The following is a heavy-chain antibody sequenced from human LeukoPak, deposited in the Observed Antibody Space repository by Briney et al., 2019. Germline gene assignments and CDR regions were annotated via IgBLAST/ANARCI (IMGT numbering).Heavy chain of an antibody. CDR3: ARTYYDSSGYPVPVYPMDV. J-gene: IGHJ6*03. Sequence: GASVKVSCKASGYTFTSYYIHWVRQAPGEGLEWMGIINPSGGSTSYAQKFQGRVTMTRDTSISTAYMELSRLRSDDTAVYYCARTYYDSSGYPVPVYPMDVWGKGTTVTVSS. CDR2: INPSGGST. D-gene: IGHD3-22*01. CDR1: GYTFTSYY. V-gene: IGHV1-46*01.